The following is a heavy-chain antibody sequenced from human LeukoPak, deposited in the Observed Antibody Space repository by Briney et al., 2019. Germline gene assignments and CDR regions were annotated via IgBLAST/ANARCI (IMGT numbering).Heavy chain of an antibody. CDR3: AVEHDGATYSNL. J-gene: IGHJ5*02. Sequence: PSVTLSLNCTVSGGSISGSYWNWIRPPPGKGLEWIGCIHDSGTTNYNPSLKSRVTISLHTSKNQFSLRLTSVTAADTAVYYCAVEHDGATYSNLWGQGTLVAVSS. D-gene: IGHD5-12*01. V-gene: IGHV4-59*01. CDR1: GGSISGSY. CDR2: IHDSGTT.